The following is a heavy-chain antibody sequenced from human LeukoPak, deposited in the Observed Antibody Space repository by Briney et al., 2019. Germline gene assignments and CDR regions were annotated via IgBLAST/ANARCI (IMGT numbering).Heavy chain of an antibody. Sequence: SVKVSCKASGGTFSSYAISWVRQAPGQGLEWMGGIIPIFGTANYAQKFQGRVTITADESTSTAYMELSSLRSEDTAVYYCARAATVVTPSYYFDYWGQGTLVTVSS. V-gene: IGHV1-69*13. CDR1: GGTFSSYA. CDR2: IIPIFGTA. CDR3: ARAATVVTPSYYFDY. J-gene: IGHJ4*02. D-gene: IGHD4-23*01.